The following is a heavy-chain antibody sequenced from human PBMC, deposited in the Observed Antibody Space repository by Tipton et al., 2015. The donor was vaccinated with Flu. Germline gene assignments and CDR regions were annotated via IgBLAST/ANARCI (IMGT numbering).Heavy chain of an antibody. CDR1: GYSINTADY. Sequence: TLSLTCAVSGYSINTADYWGWIRQPPGKRLEWIASVFHAGTTHYNPSLKSRLTISVDTSKNQFSLKLTPVTAADTAVYYCARRSVNTAMDTFDYWGQGTLVTVSS. CDR3: ARRSVNTAMDTFDY. D-gene: IGHD5-18*01. CDR2: VFHAGTT. V-gene: IGHV4-38-2*01. J-gene: IGHJ4*02.